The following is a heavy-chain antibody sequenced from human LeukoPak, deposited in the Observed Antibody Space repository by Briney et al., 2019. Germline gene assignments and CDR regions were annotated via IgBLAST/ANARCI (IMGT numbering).Heavy chain of an antibody. CDR3: ANGGVLRYFDWLS. CDR1: GGSITSSNDY. CDR2: IYYTGST. J-gene: IGHJ5*02. D-gene: IGHD3-9*01. Sequence: KPSETLSLTCTVSGGSITSSNDYWGWIRQPPGKGRDWIGSIYYTGSTYYNPSLKSRVTVSVDTSKNQFSLKLSSVTAADTAVYYCANGGVLRYFDWLSWGQGTLVTVSS. V-gene: IGHV4-39*01.